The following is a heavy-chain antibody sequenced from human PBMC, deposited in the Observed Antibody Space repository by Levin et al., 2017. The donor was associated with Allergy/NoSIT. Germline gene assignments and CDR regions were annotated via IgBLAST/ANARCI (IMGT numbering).Heavy chain of an antibody. J-gene: IGHJ2*01. CDR1: GFTFTSYH. Sequence: WASVKVSCKASGFTFTSYHFNWVRQAPGQGLEWMGMINPRADSTSYAQKFQGRVAVTMDTSTSTVYMDLSSLRSEDTAVYYCARIPAGPFWYFDLWGRGTLVTVSS. V-gene: IGHV1-46*01. CDR2: INPRADST. CDR3: ARIPAGPFWYFDL. D-gene: IGHD6-13*01.